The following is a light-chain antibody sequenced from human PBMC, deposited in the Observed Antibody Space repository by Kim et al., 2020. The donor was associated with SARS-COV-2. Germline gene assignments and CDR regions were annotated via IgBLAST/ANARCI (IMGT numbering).Light chain of an antibody. Sequence: SVSPGQTASITCSGDKLGDKYACWYQQKPGQSPVLVIYQDSKWPSGIPERFSGSNSGNTATLTISGTQAMDEADYYCQAWDSSNVVFGGGTQLTVL. CDR2: QDS. CDR1: KLGDKY. CDR3: QAWDSSNVV. J-gene: IGLJ2*01. V-gene: IGLV3-1*01.